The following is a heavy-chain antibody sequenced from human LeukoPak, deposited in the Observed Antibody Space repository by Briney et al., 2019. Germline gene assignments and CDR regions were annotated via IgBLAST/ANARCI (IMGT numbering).Heavy chain of an antibody. J-gene: IGHJ3*01. Sequence: ASVKVSCKASGYTFTSYYMHWVRQAPGQGLEWMGIINPSGGSTSYAQKFQGRVTMTRDTSTSTVYMELSSLRSEDTAVYYCARGRYCSADICSGGDAFDLWGQGTLVSVSS. CDR3: ARGRYCSADICSGGDAFDL. D-gene: IGHD2-15*01. CDR1: GYTFTSYY. CDR2: INPSGGST. V-gene: IGHV1-46*01.